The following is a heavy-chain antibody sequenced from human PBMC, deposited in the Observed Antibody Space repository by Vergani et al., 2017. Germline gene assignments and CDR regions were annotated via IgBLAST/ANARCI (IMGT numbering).Heavy chain of an antibody. Sequence: EVQLVESGGGLVKPGGSLRLSCAASGFTFSSYSMNWVRQAPGKGLEWVSSISSSSSYFYYADSVKGRFTISRDNAKNSLYLQMNSLRAEDTAVYYCARPRVTQLVRGLEYGMDVWGQGTTVTVSS. J-gene: IGHJ6*02. CDR3: ARPRVTQLVRGLEYGMDV. D-gene: IGHD6-6*01. V-gene: IGHV3-21*01. CDR2: ISSSSSYF. CDR1: GFTFSSYS.